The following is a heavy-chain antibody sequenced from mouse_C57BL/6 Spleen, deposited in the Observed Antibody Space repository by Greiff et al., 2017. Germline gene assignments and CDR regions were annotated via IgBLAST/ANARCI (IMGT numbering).Heavy chain of an antibody. V-gene: IGHV1-61*01. CDR3: ARDGYDGYYAMDY. CDR1: GYTFTSYW. D-gene: IGHD2-2*01. CDR2: IYPSDSET. J-gene: IGHJ4*01. Sequence: VQLQQSGAELVRPGSSVKLSCKASGYTFTSYWMDWVKQRPGQGLEWIGNIYPSDSETHYNQKFKDKATLTVDKSSSTAYMQLSSLTSEDSAVYYCARDGYDGYYAMDYWGQGTSVTVSS.